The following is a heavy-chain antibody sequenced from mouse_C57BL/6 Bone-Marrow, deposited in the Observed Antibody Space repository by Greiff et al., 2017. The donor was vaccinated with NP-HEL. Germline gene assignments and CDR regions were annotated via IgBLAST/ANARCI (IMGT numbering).Heavy chain of an antibody. V-gene: IGHV1-53*01. D-gene: IGHD2-1*01. CDR2: INPSNGGT. CDR3: ARHGNYPYFDY. J-gene: IGHJ2*01. CDR1: GYTFTSYW. Sequence: QVHVKQPGTELVKPGASVKLSCKASGYTFTSYWMHWVKQRPGQGLEWIGNINPSNGGTNYNEKFKSKATLTVDKSSSTAYMQLSSLTSEDSAVYYCARHGNYPYFDYWGQGTTLTVSS.